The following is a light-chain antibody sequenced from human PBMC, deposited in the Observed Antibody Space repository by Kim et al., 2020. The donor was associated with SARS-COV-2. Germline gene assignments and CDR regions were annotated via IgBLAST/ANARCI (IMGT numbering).Light chain of an antibody. CDR2: RTS. J-gene: IGKJ1*01. CDR1: QRINNW. CDR3: QHYHIFTWA. Sequence: ASVGDRVTITCRASQRINNWLAWYQQKPGKAPRLLIYRTSTLFTGVPSRFSASGSDTEFTLTITSLQPDDFGTYYCQHYHIFTWAFGQGTKVDIK. V-gene: IGKV1-5*03.